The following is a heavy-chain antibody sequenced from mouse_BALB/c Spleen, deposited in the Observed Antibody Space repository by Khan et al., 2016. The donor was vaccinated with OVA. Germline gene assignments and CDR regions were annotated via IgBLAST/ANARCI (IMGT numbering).Heavy chain of an antibody. D-gene: IGHD1-2*01. CDR3: VRSGYGSFAF. CDR2: FFPNSGGS. Sequence: VQLQQSGPEVVKPGASVKISCTSSGYTFTDYNMDWVKQRHGKSLEWIGYFFPNSGGSGYNQKFTTKATLTVDISSSTAYMDLRNLTSDDSAVYYCVRSGYGSFAFWGQGTLVTVSA. CDR1: GYTFTDYN. V-gene: IGHV1S29*02. J-gene: IGHJ3*01.